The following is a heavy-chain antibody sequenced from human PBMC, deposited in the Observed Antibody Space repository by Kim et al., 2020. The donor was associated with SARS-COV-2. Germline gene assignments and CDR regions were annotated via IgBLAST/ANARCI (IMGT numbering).Heavy chain of an antibody. D-gene: IGHD6-19*01. J-gene: IGHJ5*02. CDR2: IYYSGST. CDR3: ARYSSPSGRFDP. V-gene: IGHV4-39*01. CDR1: GGSISSSSHY. Sequence: SETLSLTSTVSGGSISSSSHYWGWIRQPPGKGLEWIGTIYYSGSTYYNPSLKSRVTISIDTSKNQFSLKLSSVTAADTAVYYCARYSSPSGRFDPWGQGTLVTVSS.